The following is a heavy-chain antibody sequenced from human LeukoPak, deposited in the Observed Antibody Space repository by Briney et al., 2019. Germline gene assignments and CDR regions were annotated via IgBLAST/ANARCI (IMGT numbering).Heavy chain of an antibody. CDR3: ARKGDIAVAVLVLDH. J-gene: IGHJ4*02. V-gene: IGHV1-46*01. D-gene: IGHD6-19*01. CDR1: GYTFTSYY. CDR2: INPSAGST. Sequence: ASVKVSCKASGYTFTSYYLHWVRQAPGQGLEWMGIINPSAGSTSYAQKFQGRVTMTRDTSTSTVYMELSSLRSEDTAVYYCARKGDIAVAVLVLDHWGQGTLVTVFS.